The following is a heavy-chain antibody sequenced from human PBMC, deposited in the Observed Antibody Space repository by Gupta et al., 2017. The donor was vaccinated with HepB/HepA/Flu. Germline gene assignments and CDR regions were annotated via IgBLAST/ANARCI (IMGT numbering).Heavy chain of an antibody. CDR1: GYTFTGYY. J-gene: IGHJ4*02. Sequence: VQLVQSGAEVKKTGASVKVSCQASGYTFTGYYMHWVRQAPGQGLEWMGWINPNSGATNYAQRFQGRVTMTRDTSLNTAYMEVSGLTSDDTAVFYCARGDTMSTDNWGQGTLVTVSS. CDR2: INPNSGAT. V-gene: IGHV1-2*02. D-gene: IGHD2-21*02. CDR3: ARGDTMSTDN.